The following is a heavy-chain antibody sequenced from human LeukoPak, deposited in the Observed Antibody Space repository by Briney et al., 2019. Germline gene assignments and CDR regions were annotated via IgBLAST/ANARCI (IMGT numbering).Heavy chain of an antibody. CDR2: INHSGST. Sequence: SETLSLTCAVYGGSFSGYYWSWIRQPPGKGLEWLGEINHSGSTNYNPSLKSRVTISVDTSKNQFSLKLSSVTAADTAVYYCARTLLTCGGDCYSLGYWGQGTLVTVSS. CDR3: ARTLLTCGGDCYSLGY. J-gene: IGHJ4*02. V-gene: IGHV4-34*01. D-gene: IGHD2-21*02. CDR1: GGSFSGYY.